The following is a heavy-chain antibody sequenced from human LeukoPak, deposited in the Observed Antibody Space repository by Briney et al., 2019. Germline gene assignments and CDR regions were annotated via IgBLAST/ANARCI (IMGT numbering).Heavy chain of an antibody. CDR1: GFTFSSYE. V-gene: IGHV3-48*03. CDR2: ISCGAASI. CDR3: ARSLFFSGIMITFGGVIAPPSGNFDY. Sequence: PGGSLRLSCSASGFTFSSYEMNWVRQAPGKGLEWVSSISCGAASIYYTDSVQGRFTISRDNAKNSLYLQMNSLRAEDTAVYYCARSLFFSGIMITFGGVIAPPSGNFDYWGQGTLVTVSS. D-gene: IGHD3-16*02. J-gene: IGHJ4*02.